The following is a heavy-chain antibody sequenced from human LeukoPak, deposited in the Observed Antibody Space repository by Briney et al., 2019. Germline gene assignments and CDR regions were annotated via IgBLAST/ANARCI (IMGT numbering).Heavy chain of an antibody. Sequence: GRSLRLSCAASGFTFSSYAMHWVRQAPGKGLEWVAVISYDGSNKYYADSVKGRFTISRDNSKNTLYLQMNSLRAEDTAVYYCARDSPYYDSSGYYKPYYFDYWDQGTLVTVSS. V-gene: IGHV3-30-3*01. CDR1: GFTFSSYA. CDR3: ARDSPYYDSSGYYKPYYFDY. J-gene: IGHJ4*02. D-gene: IGHD3-22*01. CDR2: ISYDGSNK.